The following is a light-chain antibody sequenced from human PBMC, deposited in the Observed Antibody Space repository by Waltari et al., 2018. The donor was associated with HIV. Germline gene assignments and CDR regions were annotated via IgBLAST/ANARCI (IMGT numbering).Light chain of an antibody. V-gene: IGKV1-9*01. Sequence: DIQLTPLPSFLSASVGDRVTITCRASQGISNYLAWDQQKPGKAPQLRIYLASTLQSGVPSRFSGSISGTEFSLTISSLQPEDFATYYCQQLNYYPHTFGQGTKLEIK. J-gene: IGKJ2*01. CDR3: QQLNYYPHT. CDR1: QGISNY. CDR2: LAS.